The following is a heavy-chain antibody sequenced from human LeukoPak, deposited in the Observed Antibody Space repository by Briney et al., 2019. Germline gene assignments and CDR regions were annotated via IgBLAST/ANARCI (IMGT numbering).Heavy chain of an antibody. CDR2: IFYSGDT. CDR1: GGSISSYY. Sequence: SETLSLTCTVSGGSISSYYWSWIRQPPGKGLEWIGYIFYSGDTNYNPSLKSRVTISVDTSKDQFSLKLNSVTAADTAVYYCARRIAVAGFDAFDIWGQGTMVTVSS. CDR3: ARRIAVAGFDAFDI. D-gene: IGHD6-19*01. J-gene: IGHJ3*02. V-gene: IGHV4-59*08.